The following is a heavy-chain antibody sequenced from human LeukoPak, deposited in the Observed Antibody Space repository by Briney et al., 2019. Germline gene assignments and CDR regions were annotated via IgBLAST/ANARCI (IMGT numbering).Heavy chain of an antibody. CDR2: INPSGGST. CDR3: ARDYYDSSGYYLVFDY. Sequence: GASVKVSCKASGYTFTSYYMHWVRQAPGQGLEWMGIINPSGGSTSYAQKFQGRVTITRDTSTSTVYMELSSLRSEDTAVYYCARDYYDSSGYYLVFDYWGQGTLVTVSS. V-gene: IGHV1-46*01. CDR1: GYTFTSYY. J-gene: IGHJ4*02. D-gene: IGHD3-22*01.